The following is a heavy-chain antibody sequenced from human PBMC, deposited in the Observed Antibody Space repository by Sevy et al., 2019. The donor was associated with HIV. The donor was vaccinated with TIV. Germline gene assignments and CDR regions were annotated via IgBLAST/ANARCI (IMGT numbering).Heavy chain of an antibody. CDR3: ARGGARSFGGTAFDM. D-gene: IGHD3-10*01. V-gene: IGHV1-8*01. Sequence: ASVKVSCKAAGYTFMRYDVNWVRQATGQGLEWLGWMNPKSGNTGYAQKFQGRVTMTRDTSINTAYMELNSLRFEDTAVYYCARGGARSFGGTAFDMWGQGTVVTVSS. J-gene: IGHJ3*02. CDR2: MNPKSGNT. CDR1: GYTFMRYD.